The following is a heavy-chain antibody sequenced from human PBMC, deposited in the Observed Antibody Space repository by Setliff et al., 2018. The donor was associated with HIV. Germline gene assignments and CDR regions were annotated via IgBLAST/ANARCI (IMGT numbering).Heavy chain of an antibody. Sequence: ASVKVSCKTSGGIISWVRQAPGQGLEWMGRIIPNSAGTNYAQKFQGRVTMTRDTSISTAYMELSRLRSDDTAVYYCATKVYCTNGVCLDAFDIWGQGTMVTVSS. CDR1: GGI. J-gene: IGHJ3*02. CDR2: IIPNSAGT. V-gene: IGHV1-2*06. CDR3: ATKVYCTNGVCLDAFDI. D-gene: IGHD2-8*01.